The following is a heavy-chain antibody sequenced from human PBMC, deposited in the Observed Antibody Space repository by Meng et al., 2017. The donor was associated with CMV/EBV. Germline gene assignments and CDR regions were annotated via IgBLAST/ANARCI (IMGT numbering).Heavy chain of an antibody. D-gene: IGHD2-2*01. J-gene: IGHJ4*02. CDR2: ITPTSSHI. V-gene: IGHV3-21*05. CDR3: ARDRAGHCSTSSCATFDY. CDR1: GFTFSSYS. Sequence: GESLKISCAASGFTFSSYSMNWVRQAPGKGLEWVSYITPTSSHIYYADSVRGRFTISRDNAKNSLFLQMNSLRAEDTAVYYCARDRAGHCSTSSCATFDYWGQGTLVTVSS.